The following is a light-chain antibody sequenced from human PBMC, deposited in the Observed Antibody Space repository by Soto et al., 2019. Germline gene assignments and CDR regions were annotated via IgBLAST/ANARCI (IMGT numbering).Light chain of an antibody. CDR1: QNIRSY. V-gene: IGKV1-39*01. CDR3: QQGYTTRWT. Sequence: DIQMTQSPTSLSASVGDRVTITCGASQNIRSYLNWYQQIPGKAPNLLIYATSILQTGVPSRFSGSGTGTDFTLTINGLQPEDFATYYCQQGYTTRWTFGQGTKVEIK. CDR2: ATS. J-gene: IGKJ1*01.